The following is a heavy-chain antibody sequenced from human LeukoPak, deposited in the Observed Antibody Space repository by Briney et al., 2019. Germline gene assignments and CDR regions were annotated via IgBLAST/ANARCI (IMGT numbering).Heavy chain of an antibody. J-gene: IGHJ4*02. Sequence: GGSLRLSCAASGCSVSRYGMHWVRQAPGKGLEWVAFLRSDTNSEHYAASVKGRFAISRDTSKDTLNLQMRSLRVEPASVYYCARRLRQVGLAPLEFWGQGTQVIVSS. V-gene: IGHV3-30*02. CDR3: ARRLRQVGLAPLEF. CDR1: GCSVSRYG. D-gene: IGHD3-10*01. CDR2: LRSDTNSE.